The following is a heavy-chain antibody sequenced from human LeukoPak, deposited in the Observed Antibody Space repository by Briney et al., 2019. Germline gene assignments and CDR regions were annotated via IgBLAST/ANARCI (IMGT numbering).Heavy chain of an antibody. V-gene: IGHV3-23*01. CDR3: AKDLSSPRYFFDY. D-gene: IGHD6-6*01. Sequence: GGSLRLSCAASGFTFSSYAMSWVRQTPGKGLEWVSGISGSGGSTYYADSVKGRFTISRDNSKSTLYLQINSLRAEDTAVYYCAKDLSSPRYFFDYWGQGTLVSVSS. J-gene: IGHJ4*02. CDR1: GFTFSSYA. CDR2: ISGSGGST.